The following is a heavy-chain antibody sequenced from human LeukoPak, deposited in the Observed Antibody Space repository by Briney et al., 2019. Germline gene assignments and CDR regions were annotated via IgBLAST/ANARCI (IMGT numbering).Heavy chain of an antibody. V-gene: IGHV4-59*01. J-gene: IGHJ5*02. CDR2: ISKSGST. CDR3: ARGALNWFDP. Sequence: PSETLSLTCTVSGGSIGSYFWSWIRQPPGKGLEWVGYISKSGSTNNNPALKSRVTISIDTSKDQFSLKVTSVTAADTAVYYCARGALNWFDPWVQGTLVTVSS. CDR1: GGSIGSYF.